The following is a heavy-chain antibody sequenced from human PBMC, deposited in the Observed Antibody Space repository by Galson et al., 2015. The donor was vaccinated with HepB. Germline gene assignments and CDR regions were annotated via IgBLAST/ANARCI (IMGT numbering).Heavy chain of an antibody. V-gene: IGHV1-69*10. CDR1: GGTFSSYA. D-gene: IGHD2-15*01. J-gene: IGHJ4*02. CDR2: IIPILGIA. CDR3: ARDYSRGTLLGYFDY. Sequence: SVKVSCKASGGTFSSYAISWVRQAPGQGLEWMGGIIPILGIANYAQKFQGRVTITADKSTSTAYMELSSLRSEDTAVYYCARDYSRGTLLGYFDYWGQGTLVTVSS.